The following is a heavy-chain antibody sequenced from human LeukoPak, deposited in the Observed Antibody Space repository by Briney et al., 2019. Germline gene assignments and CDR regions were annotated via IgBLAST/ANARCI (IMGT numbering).Heavy chain of an antibody. CDR1: GYTFTGYY. CDR3: ARDTTRDNWFDP. CDR2: INPNSGGT. Sequence: ASVTVSYKASGYTFTGYYMHWVRQAPGQGLEWMGWINPNSGGTNYAQKFQGRVTITRDTSISTAYMELSGLRSDDTAVYFCARDTTRDNWFDPWGQGTLVTVSS. D-gene: IGHD1-26*01. V-gene: IGHV1-2*02. J-gene: IGHJ5*02.